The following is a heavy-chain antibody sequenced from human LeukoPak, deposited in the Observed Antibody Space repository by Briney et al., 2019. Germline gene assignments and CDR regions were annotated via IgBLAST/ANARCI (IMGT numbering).Heavy chain of an antibody. CDR3: AKVPNPYSSSWYAGVNY. CDR1: GFTFSSYG. D-gene: IGHD6-13*01. Sequence: TGGSLRLSCAASGFTFSSYGMHWVRQAPGKGLEWVAFIRYDGSNKYYADSVKGRFTISRDNSKKTLYLQMNSLRAEDTAVYYCAKVPNPYSSSWYAGVNYWGQGTLVTVSS. CDR2: IRYDGSNK. V-gene: IGHV3-30*02. J-gene: IGHJ4*02.